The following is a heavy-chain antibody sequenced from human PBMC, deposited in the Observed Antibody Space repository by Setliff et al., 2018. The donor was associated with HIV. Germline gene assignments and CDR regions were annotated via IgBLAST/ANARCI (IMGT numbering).Heavy chain of an antibody. Sequence: AASVKVSCKASGYTFTKFDINWVRQATGQGLEWMGWMNPNSGNTGFAQKFQGRVTMTRNTSISTAYMELRSLRSEDTAVYFCARTWGAGVTGYWFEPWGQGTRVTVSS. D-gene: IGHD3-9*01. CDR1: GYTFTKFD. CDR2: MNPNSGNT. J-gene: IGHJ5*02. CDR3: ARTWGAGVTGYWFEP. V-gene: IGHV1-8*01.